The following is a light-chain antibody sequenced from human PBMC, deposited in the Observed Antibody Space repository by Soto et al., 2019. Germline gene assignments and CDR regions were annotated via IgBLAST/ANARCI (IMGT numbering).Light chain of an antibody. CDR1: QSISSY. CDR2: AAS. V-gene: IGKV1-39*01. CDR3: QQSHSPPVT. Sequence: DIQMTQSPSSVSASVGDRVTITCRASQSISSYLNWYQQKPGKAPQLLIYAASNLQSGVPSRFSGSGSGTDFTLTINSLQPEDSATYYCQQSHSPPVTFGQGTKVDNK. J-gene: IGKJ1*01.